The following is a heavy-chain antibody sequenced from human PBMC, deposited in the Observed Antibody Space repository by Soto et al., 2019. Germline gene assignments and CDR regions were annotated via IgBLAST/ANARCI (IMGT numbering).Heavy chain of an antibody. D-gene: IGHD3-10*01. Sequence: ELQVLESGGGLVQPGGSLRLTCAASGFTLSEYGTSWVRKATGKGLEWVSFVSGSGDSTYYTDSVKGRFTISRDSYKNTVCLKMNSLRAYDTSVYYCATSNYGERDWGQVTLVTVSS. J-gene: IGHJ4*02. CDR3: ATSNYGERD. CDR2: VSGSGDST. CDR1: GFTLSEYG. V-gene: IGHV3-23*01.